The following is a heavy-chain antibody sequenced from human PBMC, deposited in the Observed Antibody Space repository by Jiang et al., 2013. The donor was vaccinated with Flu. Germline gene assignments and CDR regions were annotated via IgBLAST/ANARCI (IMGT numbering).Heavy chain of an antibody. CDR3: ARQAAAATRGYYSYYGMDV. CDR1: GFSINSGYY. J-gene: IGHJ6*02. V-gene: IGHV4-38-2*01. CDR2: IYQSGTT. Sequence: ETLSLTCAVSGFSINSGYYWGWIRQPPGKGLEWVGSIYQSGTTYYNPSLKSRVVISVDTSKNQFSLKLSSVTAADTAVYYCARQAAAATRGYYSYYGMDVWGPGTTVTVSS. D-gene: IGHD6-13*01.